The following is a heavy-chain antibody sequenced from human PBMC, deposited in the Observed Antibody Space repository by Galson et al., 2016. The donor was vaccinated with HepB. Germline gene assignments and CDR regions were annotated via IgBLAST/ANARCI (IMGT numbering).Heavy chain of an antibody. D-gene: IGHD3-10*01. CDR2: ISSDVTNI. Sequence: SLRLSCAASGFSFSSYGMHWVRQAPGKGLEWVALISSDVTNIHYSDFVRGRFTISRDNSKNTLYLQMNSLRVEDTGVYYCARGGAHRGSGSGTLYWGQGTLVAVSS. CDR3: ARGGAHRGSGSGTLY. CDR1: GFSFSSYG. V-gene: IGHV3-33*01. J-gene: IGHJ4*02.